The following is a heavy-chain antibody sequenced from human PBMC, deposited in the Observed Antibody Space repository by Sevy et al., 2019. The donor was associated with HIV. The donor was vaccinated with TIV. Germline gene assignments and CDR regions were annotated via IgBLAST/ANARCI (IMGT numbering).Heavy chain of an antibody. CDR3: AKDSLRFDVYYGSGSGGLDAFDI. Sequence: GGSLRLSCAASGFTFSSYGMHWVRQAPGKGLEWVAVIWYDGSNKYYADSVKGRFTISRDNSKNTLYLQMNSLRAEDTAVYYCAKDSLRFDVYYGSGSGGLDAFDIWGQGTMVTVSS. CDR2: IWYDGSNK. CDR1: GFTFSSYG. J-gene: IGHJ3*02. D-gene: IGHD3-10*01. V-gene: IGHV3-33*06.